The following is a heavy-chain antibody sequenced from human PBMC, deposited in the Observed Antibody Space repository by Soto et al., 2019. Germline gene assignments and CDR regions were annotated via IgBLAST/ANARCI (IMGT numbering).Heavy chain of an antibody. CDR2: IIPIFGTA. J-gene: IGHJ3*02. CDR1: GDTFIGYS. V-gene: IGHV1-69*06. Sequence: SVKVSCKAAGDTFIGYSMSWVRQAPGQGLEWMGGIIPIFGTANYAQKFQGRVTITADKSTSTAYMELSSLRSEDTAVYYCAKERDSGSPDAFDIWGQGTMVTVSS. D-gene: IGHD1-26*01. CDR3: AKERDSGSPDAFDI.